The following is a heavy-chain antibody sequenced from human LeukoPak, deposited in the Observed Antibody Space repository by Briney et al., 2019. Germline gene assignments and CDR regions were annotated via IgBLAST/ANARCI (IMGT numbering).Heavy chain of an antibody. CDR1: GGSFSGYY. CDR2: INHSGST. J-gene: IGHJ4*02. D-gene: IGHD3-10*01. CDR3: ARGAGDFDY. V-gene: IGHV4-34*01. Sequence: SETLSLTCAVYGGSFSGYYWSWIRQPPGKGLEWIGEINHSGSTNYNPSLKSRVTISVDTSKNQFSLKLSSVTAADTAVYYCARGAGDFDYWGQGTLVTVSS.